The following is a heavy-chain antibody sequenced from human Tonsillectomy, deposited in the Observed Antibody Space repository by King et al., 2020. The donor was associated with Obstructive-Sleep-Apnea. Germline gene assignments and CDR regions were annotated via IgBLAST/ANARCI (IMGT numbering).Heavy chain of an antibody. CDR3: ARGSGDGTPFDY. CDR1: GGSISSGDYY. D-gene: IGHD3-10*01. CDR2: IYYSGST. V-gene: IGHV4-30-4*01. J-gene: IGHJ4*02. Sequence: QVQLQESGPGLVKPSQTLSLTCTVSGGSISSGDYYWSWIRQPPGKGLEWIGYIYYSGSTYYNPSLKSRVTQAVDTSTIQFSLKLSSVTAADTAVYYCARGSGDGTPFDYWGQGTLVTVSS.